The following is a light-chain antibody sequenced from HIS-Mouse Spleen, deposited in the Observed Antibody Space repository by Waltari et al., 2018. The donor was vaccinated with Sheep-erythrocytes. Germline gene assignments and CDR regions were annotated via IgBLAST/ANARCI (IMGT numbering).Light chain of an antibody. CDR1: SSDVWGYNL. V-gene: IGLV2-23*01. J-gene: IGLJ3*02. CDR2: EGS. Sequence: QSALTQPASVSGSPVQSITVSCTGTSSDVWGYNLFSWYQQHPGKAPKLMICEGSKRPSGVSNRFSGSKSGKTASLTISGLQAEDEADYYCCSYAGSSTPWVFGGGTKLTVL. CDR3: CSYAGSSTPWV.